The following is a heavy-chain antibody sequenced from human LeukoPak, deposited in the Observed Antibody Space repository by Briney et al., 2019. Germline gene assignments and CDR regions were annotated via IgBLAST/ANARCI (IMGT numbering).Heavy chain of an antibody. V-gene: IGHV5-51*01. CDR1: GYSFTSYW. D-gene: IGHD5-18*01. CDR2: IYPGDSDT. Sequence: GESLKISCKGSGYSFTSYWIGWVRQMPGKGLEWMGIIYPGDSDTRYSPSFQDQVTISADKSISTAYLQWSSLKASDTAMYYCARHRKNEGDTAMVKYYGMDVWGQGTTVTVSS. CDR3: ARHRKNEGDTAMVKYYGMDV. J-gene: IGHJ6*02.